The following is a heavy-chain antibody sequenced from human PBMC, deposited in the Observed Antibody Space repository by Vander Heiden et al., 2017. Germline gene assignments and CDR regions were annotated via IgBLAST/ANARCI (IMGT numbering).Heavy chain of an antibody. CDR1: GGTFSSYA. Sequence: QVQLVQSGAEAKKPGSSVKVSCKASGGTFSSYAISWVRQAPGQGLEWMGGIIPILGIANYAQKFQGRVTITADKSTSTAYMELSSLRSEDTAVYYCARKYYDILTGYYTGNFDYWGQGTLVTVSS. V-gene: IGHV1-69*10. D-gene: IGHD3-9*01. CDR2: IIPILGIA. J-gene: IGHJ4*02. CDR3: ARKYYDILTGYYTGNFDY.